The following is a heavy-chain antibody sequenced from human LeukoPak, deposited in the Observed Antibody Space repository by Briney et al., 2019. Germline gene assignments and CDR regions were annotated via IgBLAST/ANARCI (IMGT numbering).Heavy chain of an antibody. J-gene: IGHJ6*03. CDR1: GFTFSTYG. CDR3: ASISAAGWNYYYYYMDV. CDR2: ISSSGSTI. D-gene: IGHD6-6*01. Sequence: PGGSLRLSCAASGFTFSTYGMSWVRQAPGKGLEWVSYISSSGSTIYYADSVKGRFTISRDNAKNSLYLQMNSLRAEDTAVYYCASISAAGWNYYYYYMDVWGKGTTVTISS. V-gene: IGHV3-48*04.